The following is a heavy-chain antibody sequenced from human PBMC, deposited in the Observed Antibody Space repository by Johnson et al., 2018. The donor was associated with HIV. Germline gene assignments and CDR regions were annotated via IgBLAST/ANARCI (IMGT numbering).Heavy chain of an antibody. CDR3: ARATGSWMDAFDI. CDR1: GFTFSSYA. D-gene: IGHD2-2*03. J-gene: IGHJ3*02. Sequence: VQLVESGGGVVQPGKSLRLSCAASGFTFSSYAIHWVRQAPGKGLEWVAIIAYDGSKKYYADSVKGRFTISRDNSKNTLYLQMNSLGAEDTAVYYCARATGSWMDAFDIWGQGTMVTVSS. V-gene: IGHV3-30*03. CDR2: IAYDGSKK.